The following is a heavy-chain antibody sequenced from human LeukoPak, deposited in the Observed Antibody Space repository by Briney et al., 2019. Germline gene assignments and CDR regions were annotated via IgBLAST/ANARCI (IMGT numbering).Heavy chain of an antibody. V-gene: IGHV1-69*05. D-gene: IGHD5-18*01. CDR2: IIPIFGTA. CDR3: ARGGYSYSNYYYYYMDV. Sequence: GASVKVSCKASGGTFSSYAISWVRQAPGQGLEWMGGIIPIFGTANYAQKFQGRVTITTDESTSTAYMELSSLGSEDTAVYYCARGGYSYSNYYYYYMDVWGKGTTVTVSS. CDR1: GGTFSSYA. J-gene: IGHJ6*03.